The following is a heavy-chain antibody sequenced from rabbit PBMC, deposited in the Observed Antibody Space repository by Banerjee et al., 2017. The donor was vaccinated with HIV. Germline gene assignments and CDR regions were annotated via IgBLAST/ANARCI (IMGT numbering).Heavy chain of an antibody. V-gene: IGHV1S45*01. J-gene: IGHJ4*01. Sequence: QEQLVESGGGLVQPEGSLTLTCTASGSDISGYSMAWVRQAPGKGLEWIACIGAGSSGTTYYASWAKGRFTISKTSSTTVTLQMTSLTAADTATYFCARYFTSTGAAGMDLWGPGTLVTVS. CDR3: ARYFTSTGAAGMDL. CDR2: IGAGSSGTT. D-gene: IGHD7-1*01. CDR1: GSDISGYS.